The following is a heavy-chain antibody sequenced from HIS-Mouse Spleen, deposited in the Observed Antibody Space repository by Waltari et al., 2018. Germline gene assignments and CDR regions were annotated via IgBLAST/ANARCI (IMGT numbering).Heavy chain of an antibody. CDR1: GFSLSTSGMC. CDR2: IDWDDDK. J-gene: IGHJ4*02. CDR3: ARIQAGKLELPFDY. D-gene: IGHD1-7*01. V-gene: IGHV2-70*15. Sequence: QVTLRESGPALVKPTQTLTLTCTFSGFSLSTSGMCVSWIRQPPGKALEWLARIDWDDDKYYSTSLKTRLTISKDTSKNQAVLTMTNMDPVDTATYYCARIQAGKLELPFDYWGQGTLVTVSS.